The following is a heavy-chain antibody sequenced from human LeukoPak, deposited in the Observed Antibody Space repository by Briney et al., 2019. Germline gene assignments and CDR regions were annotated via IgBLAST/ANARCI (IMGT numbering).Heavy chain of an antibody. D-gene: IGHD3-10*01. J-gene: IGHJ4*02. CDR2: IDPSNSYT. CDR3: AFTYYTPRALDY. V-gene: IGHV5-10-1*01. Sequence: GESLKISCKGSGYSFTSYWISWVRQMPEKGLEWMGEIDPSNSYTNYSPSFQGHVTISADKSITTAYLQWSSLKASDTAMYYFAFTYYTPRALDYWGQGTLVTVSS. CDR1: GYSFTSYW.